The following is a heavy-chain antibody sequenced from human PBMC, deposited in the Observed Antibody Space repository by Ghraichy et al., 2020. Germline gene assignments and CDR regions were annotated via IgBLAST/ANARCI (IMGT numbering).Heavy chain of an antibody. CDR3: ANDPVED. J-gene: IGHJ4*02. D-gene: IGHD2-21*01. Sequence: GGSLRLSCAASGFSFSRYNMNWVRQAPGKGLEWLSYISSSSDTIYYADSVKGRFSISRDNAKNSLYLQMNNLRDEDTAVYYCANDPVEDWGQGTLVTVSS. V-gene: IGHV3-48*02. CDR2: ISSSSDTI. CDR1: GFSFSRYN.